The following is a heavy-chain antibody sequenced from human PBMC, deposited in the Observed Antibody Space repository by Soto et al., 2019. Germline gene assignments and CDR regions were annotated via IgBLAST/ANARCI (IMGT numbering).Heavy chain of an antibody. D-gene: IGHD3-9*01. Sequence: GVLRLSCAAAGFMFSSYGMSWVRQAPGKGLQWVATIHPSGGSTHYAESARGRFTISRDNSRDTLYLQMNSLRAEDTAVYYCAKDPSTGPPDCWGQGALVTVSS. CDR1: GFMFSSYG. J-gene: IGHJ4*02. CDR2: IHPSGGST. CDR3: AKDPSTGPPDC. V-gene: IGHV3-23*01.